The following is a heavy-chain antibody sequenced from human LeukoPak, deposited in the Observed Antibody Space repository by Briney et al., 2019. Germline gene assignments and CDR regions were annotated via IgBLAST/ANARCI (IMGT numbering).Heavy chain of an antibody. CDR1: GGTFSSYA. J-gene: IGHJ4*02. CDR2: IIPIFGTA. Sequence: SVKVSCKASGGTFSSYAISWVRQAPGQGLEWMGGIIPIFGTANYAQKFQGRVTITADESTSTAYMELSSLRSEDTAVYYCARVRVPMGRPRLWYFDYWGQGTLVTLSS. V-gene: IGHV1-69*01. D-gene: IGHD1-1*01. CDR3: ARVRVPMGRPRLWYFDY.